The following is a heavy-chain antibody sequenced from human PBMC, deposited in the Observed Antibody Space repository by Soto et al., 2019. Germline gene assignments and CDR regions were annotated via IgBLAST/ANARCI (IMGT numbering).Heavy chain of an antibody. CDR3: ARPSQQLVLLLAY. Sequence: EAPVKVSCKASGYTFTSYYMHWVRQAPGQGLEWMGIINPSGGSTSYAQKFQGRVTVTRDTSTSTVYMELSSLRSEDTAVYYCARPSQQLVLLLAYWGQGTLVTVSS. V-gene: IGHV1-46*01. J-gene: IGHJ4*02. D-gene: IGHD6-13*01. CDR2: INPSGGST. CDR1: GYTFTSYY.